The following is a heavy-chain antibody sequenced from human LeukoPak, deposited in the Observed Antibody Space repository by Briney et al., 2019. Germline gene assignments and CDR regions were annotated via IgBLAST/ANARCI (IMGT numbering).Heavy chain of an antibody. Sequence: PGGSLRLSCAASGFTFSSYWMSWVRQAPGKGLEWVANIKQDGSEKYYVDSVKGRFTISRDNAKNSLYLQMNSLRAEDTAVYYCARDDDDYGDLVNYWGQGTLVTVSS. V-gene: IGHV3-7*01. CDR2: IKQDGSEK. CDR1: GFTFSSYW. CDR3: ARDDDDYGDLVNY. D-gene: IGHD4-17*01. J-gene: IGHJ4*02.